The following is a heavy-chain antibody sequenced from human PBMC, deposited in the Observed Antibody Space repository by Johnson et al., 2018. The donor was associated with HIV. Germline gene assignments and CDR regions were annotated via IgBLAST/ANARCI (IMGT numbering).Heavy chain of an antibody. D-gene: IGHD3-10*01. CDR1: GFTFSSYW. CDR3: ASSYSESDAFDI. CDR2: IKQDGSEK. V-gene: IGHV3-7*01. Sequence: VQLVESGGGLVQPGRSLRLSCTASGFTFSSYWMSWVRQAPGKGLEWVANIKQDGSEKYYVDSVKGRFTISRDNAKNSLYLQMNSLRVEDTAVYYFASSYSESDAFDIWGQGTMVTVSS. J-gene: IGHJ3*02.